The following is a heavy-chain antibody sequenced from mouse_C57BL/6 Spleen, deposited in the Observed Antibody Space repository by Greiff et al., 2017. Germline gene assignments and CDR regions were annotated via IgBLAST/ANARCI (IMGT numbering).Heavy chain of an antibody. J-gene: IGHJ3*01. CDR2: ISSGGDYI. CDR3: TRDDYGTSRFAY. V-gene: IGHV5-9-1*02. CDR1: GFTFSSYA. D-gene: IGHD1-1*01. Sequence: EVHLVESGEGLVKPGGSLKLSCAASGFTFSSYAMSWVRQTPEKRLEWVAYISSGGDYIYYADTVKGRFTISRDNARNTLYLQMSSLKSEDTAMYYCTRDDYGTSRFAYWGQGTLVTVSA.